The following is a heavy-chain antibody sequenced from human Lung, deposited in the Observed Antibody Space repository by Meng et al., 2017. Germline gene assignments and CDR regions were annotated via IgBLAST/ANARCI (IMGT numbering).Heavy chain of an antibody. D-gene: IGHD1/OR15-1a*01. CDR2: ITPVVGRT. V-gene: IGHV1-69*02. CDR1: GGTFNSYT. CDR3: AVRGTAGSSFFEL. Sequence: QVQVEQSGAEVKEPGSSVKVSCKASGGTFNSYTFNWVRQAPGHGLEWLGRITPVVGRTDSAQKFQGRITISADYMELSSLRSDDTAVYYCAVRGTAGSSFFELWGLGTLVTVSS. J-gene: IGHJ4*02.